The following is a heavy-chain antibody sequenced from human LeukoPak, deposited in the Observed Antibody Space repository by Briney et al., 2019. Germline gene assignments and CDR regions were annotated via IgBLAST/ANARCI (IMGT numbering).Heavy chain of an antibody. V-gene: IGHV4-34*01. Sequence: PSETLSLTCAVYGGSFSSYYWSWIRQTPGKGLEWIGEINHSGGTNYNPSLKSRVTISIDTSNNHFSLKLSSVTAADTPGYYCARGRGEGGNEDYWGQGTLVTVSS. J-gene: IGHJ4*02. D-gene: IGHD4-23*01. CDR1: GGSFSSYY. CDR3: ARGRGEGGNEDY. CDR2: INHSGGT.